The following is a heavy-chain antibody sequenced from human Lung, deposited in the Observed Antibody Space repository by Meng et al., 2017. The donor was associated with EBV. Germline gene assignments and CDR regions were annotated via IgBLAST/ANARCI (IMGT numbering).Heavy chain of an antibody. CDR1: GFTFSYYY. J-gene: IGHJ4*02. CDR2: ISSRGGYT. CDR3: ARAHGLNDY. Sequence: QVQLVESGGGLVKSGGSLRLSCVASGFTFSYYYMTWIRQAPGKGLEWLSYISSRGGYTDSADSVKGRFTISRDNAKNSVYLQMNSLRPDDTAVYYCARAHGLNDYWGLGTLVTVSS. V-gene: IGHV3-11*05. D-gene: IGHD5-24*01.